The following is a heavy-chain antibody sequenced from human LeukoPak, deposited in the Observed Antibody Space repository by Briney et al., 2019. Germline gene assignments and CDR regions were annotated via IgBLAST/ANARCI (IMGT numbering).Heavy chain of an antibody. CDR2: ISYDGSDK. CDR1: GFTFTTYG. CDR3: AKEDSSGWYGVDS. Sequence: AGGSLRLSCAASGFTFTTYGVHWVRQAPGKGLQWVAAISYDGSDKYYADSVKGRFTISRDNSKNTLYLQMNSLRTEDTAVYYCAKEDSSGWYGVDSWGQGTLVTVSS. J-gene: IGHJ4*02. V-gene: IGHV3-30*18. D-gene: IGHD6-19*01.